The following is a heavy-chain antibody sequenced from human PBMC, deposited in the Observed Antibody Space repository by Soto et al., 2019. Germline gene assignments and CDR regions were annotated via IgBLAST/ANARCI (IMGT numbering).Heavy chain of an antibody. CDR1: GFTFSIYA. Sequence: GGSLRLSCSASGFTFSIYAMHWVRQAPGKGLEYVLSISTNGGSTDYADSVKGRFTISRDNSKNTVYLQMSSLRVEDTAVYYCVKGEYYYDSSGYYPFDYWGQGTLVTVSS. D-gene: IGHD3-22*01. J-gene: IGHJ4*02. CDR3: VKGEYYYDSSGYYPFDY. CDR2: ISTNGGST. V-gene: IGHV3-64D*06.